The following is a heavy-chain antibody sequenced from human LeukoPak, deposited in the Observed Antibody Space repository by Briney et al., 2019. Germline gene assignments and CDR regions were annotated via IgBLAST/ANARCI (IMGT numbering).Heavy chain of an antibody. Sequence: TSETLSLTCIVSGDSISLYYWNWIRQPPGKGLEWIGYIYYSGSTNYNPSLKSRVTISVDTSKNQFSLKLSSVTAADTAVYYCARAAGGSWGILNDYWGQGTLVTVSS. CDR1: GDSISLYY. CDR2: IYYSGST. J-gene: IGHJ4*02. D-gene: IGHD6-13*01. V-gene: IGHV4-59*01. CDR3: ARAAGGSWGILNDY.